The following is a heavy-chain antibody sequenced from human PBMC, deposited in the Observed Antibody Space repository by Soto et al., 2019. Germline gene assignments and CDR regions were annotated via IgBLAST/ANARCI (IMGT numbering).Heavy chain of an antibody. J-gene: IGHJ4*02. V-gene: IGHV4-4*07. CDR3: AREWSYRAYNFAHGTQLSSFDF. D-gene: IGHD3-16*02. CDR2: IFSSGST. CDR1: GGSINTFY. Sequence: SETLSLTCTVSGGSINTFYWSWVRQPAGKGLEWIGRIFSSGSTSFNPSLESRVAMSVDTSKNHFSLNLSSVTAADMAVYYCAREWSYRAYNFAHGTQLSSFDFWGQGALVTVS.